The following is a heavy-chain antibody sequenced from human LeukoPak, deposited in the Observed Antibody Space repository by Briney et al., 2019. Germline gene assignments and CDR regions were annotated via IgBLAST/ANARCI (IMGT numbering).Heavy chain of an antibody. J-gene: IGHJ5*02. D-gene: IGHD6-13*01. Sequence: GGSLRLSCAASRFTFSSYGMHWVRQAPGKGLEWVAFIRYDGNNKYYGDSVKGRFTISRDNSKNSLYLQMNSLRPEDTAIYYCAKDWYTSTIPAGSAPWGQGPRVTVPS. CDR1: RFTFSSYG. CDR2: IRYDGNNK. V-gene: IGHV3-30*02. CDR3: AKDWYTSTIPAGSAP.